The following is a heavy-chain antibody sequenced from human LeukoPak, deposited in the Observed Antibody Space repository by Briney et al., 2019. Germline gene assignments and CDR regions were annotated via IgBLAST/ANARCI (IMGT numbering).Heavy chain of an antibody. V-gene: IGHV4-38-2*01. CDR1: GFSISSGSW. Sequence: SETLSLTCAVSGFSISSGSWWGWIRHPTGKGLEWIGSINRSGGTCYNPSLKSRVAISVDTSKNQFSLKLSSVTAADTAVYYCARGDFWSGYRIIDYWGQGTLVTVSS. J-gene: IGHJ4*02. CDR2: INRSGGT. CDR3: ARGDFWSGYRIIDY. D-gene: IGHD3-3*01.